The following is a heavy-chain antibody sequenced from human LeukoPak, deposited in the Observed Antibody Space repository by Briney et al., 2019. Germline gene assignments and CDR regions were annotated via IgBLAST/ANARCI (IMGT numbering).Heavy chain of an antibody. CDR1: GFTFSSYA. CDR3: AKDVSWNWFDP. J-gene: IGHJ5*02. CDR2: VGVSGVTT. Sequence: PGGSLRLSCAASGFTFSSYAMTWVRQAPGKGLEWVSVVGVSGVTTYYADSVKGRFTISRDNSKNTLYLQMNTLRAEDTAVYYCAKDVSWNWFDPWGQGTLVTVSS. V-gene: IGHV3-23*01.